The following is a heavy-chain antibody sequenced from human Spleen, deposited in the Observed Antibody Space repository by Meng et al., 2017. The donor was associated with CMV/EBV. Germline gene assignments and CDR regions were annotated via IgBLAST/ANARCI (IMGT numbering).Heavy chain of an antibody. CDR3: ARDTLNWNFDY. D-gene: IGHD1-1*01. CDR2: ISTYSGNT. CDR1: GYTFTNYG. V-gene: IGHV1-18*01. Sequence: SCKASGYTFTNYGITWVRQAPGQGLEWMGWISTYSGNTNYAQRLQGRVTMTTDTSTSTAYMSLRRLRSDDTAVYFCARDTLNWNFDYWGQGTLVTVSS. J-gene: IGHJ4*02.